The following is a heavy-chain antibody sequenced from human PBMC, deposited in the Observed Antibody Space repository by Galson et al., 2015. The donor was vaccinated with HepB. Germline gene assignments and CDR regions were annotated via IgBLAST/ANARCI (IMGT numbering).Heavy chain of an antibody. CDR1: GYTFTGYY. CDR3: AREEGADSSSSGYYYGMDV. Sequence: SVKVSCKASGYTFTGYYMHWVRQAPGQGLEWMGWINPNSGGTNYAQKFQGRVTMTRDTSISTAYMELSRLRSDDTAVYHCAREEGADSSSSGYYYGMDVWGQGTTVTVSS. J-gene: IGHJ6*02. D-gene: IGHD6-6*01. V-gene: IGHV1-2*02. CDR2: INPNSGGT.